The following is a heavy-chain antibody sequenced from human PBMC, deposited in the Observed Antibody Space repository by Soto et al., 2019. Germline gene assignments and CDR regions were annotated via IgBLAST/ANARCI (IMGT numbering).Heavy chain of an antibody. CDR3: ASYGSGSYYYGMDV. V-gene: IGHV1-3*01. D-gene: IGHD3-10*01. CDR2: INAGNGNT. J-gene: IGHJ6*02. Sequence: ASVKVSCKASGYTFTGYAMHWVRQAPGQRLEWMGWINAGNGNTKYSQKFQGRVTITRDTSASTAYMELSSLRSEDTAVYYCASYGSGSYYYGMDVWGQGTTVTVSS. CDR1: GYTFTGYA.